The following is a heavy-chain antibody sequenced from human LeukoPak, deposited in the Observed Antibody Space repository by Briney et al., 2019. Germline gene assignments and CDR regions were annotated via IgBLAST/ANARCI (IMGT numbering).Heavy chain of an antibody. J-gene: IGHJ4*02. CDR3: ASGARFLEWLLSY. Sequence: GSLRLSCAASGFTFSSYAMHWVRQAPGKGLEWVAVISYDGSNKYYADSVKGRFTISRDNSKNTLYLQMNSLRAEDTAVYYCASGARFLEWLLSYWGQGTLVTVSS. D-gene: IGHD3-3*01. V-gene: IGHV3-30-3*01. CDR2: ISYDGSNK. CDR1: GFTFSSYA.